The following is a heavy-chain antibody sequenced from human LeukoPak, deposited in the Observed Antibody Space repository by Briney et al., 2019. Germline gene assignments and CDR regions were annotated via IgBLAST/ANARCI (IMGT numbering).Heavy chain of an antibody. V-gene: IGHV3-9*01. D-gene: IGHD6-13*01. CDR1: GFTFDDYV. J-gene: IGHJ6*03. CDR2: ISWNSGSI. CDR3: AKEAASPWGYNYMDV. Sequence: GGSLRLSCAASGFTFDDYVMHWVRQAPGEGLEWVSRISWNSGSIAYADSVKGRFTISRDNAKNSLYLQMNSLRAEDTAFYYCAKEAASPWGYNYMDVWGKGTTVTVSS.